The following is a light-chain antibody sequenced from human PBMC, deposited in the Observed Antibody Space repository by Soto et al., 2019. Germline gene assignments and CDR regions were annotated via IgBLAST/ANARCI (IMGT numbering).Light chain of an antibody. CDR2: DVS. CDR1: QSVSSAY. Sequence: EIVLTQSPVTLCLSPGERATLSCRASQSVSSAYLAWYQQKPGQAPRLLIYDVSSRATGIPDRFSGSGSGTDFTLTVSRLEPEDFAVYYCQQYGSSPETFGQGTKVDIK. J-gene: IGKJ1*01. CDR3: QQYGSSPET. V-gene: IGKV3-20*01.